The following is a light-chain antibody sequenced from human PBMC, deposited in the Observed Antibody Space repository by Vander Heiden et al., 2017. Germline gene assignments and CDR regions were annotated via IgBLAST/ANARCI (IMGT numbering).Light chain of an antibody. CDR1: QDISNY. CDR2: DAS. V-gene: IGKV1-33*01. J-gene: IGKJ5*01. Sequence: DIQMTQSPSSLSASVGDRVTSTSQASQDISNYLNWYQQKPGKAPKLLIYDASNLETGVPSRFSGSGSGTDFTFTISSLQPEDIATYYCQQYDNLPITFGQGTQLEIK. CDR3: QQYDNLPIT.